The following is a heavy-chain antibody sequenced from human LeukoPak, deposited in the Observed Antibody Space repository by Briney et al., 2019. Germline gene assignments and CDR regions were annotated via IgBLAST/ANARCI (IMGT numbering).Heavy chain of an antibody. J-gene: IGHJ4*02. CDR3: ARGVYLTKNFDY. D-gene: IGHD4/OR15-4a*01. CDR1: GFTFSSYS. V-gene: IGHV3-21*01. Sequence: GGSLRLSCAASGFTFSSYSMNWVRQAPGKGLEWASSISSSSSYIYYADSVKGRFTISRDNAKNSLYLQMNSLRAEDTAVYYCARGVYLTKNFDYWGQGTLVTVSS. CDR2: ISSSSSYI.